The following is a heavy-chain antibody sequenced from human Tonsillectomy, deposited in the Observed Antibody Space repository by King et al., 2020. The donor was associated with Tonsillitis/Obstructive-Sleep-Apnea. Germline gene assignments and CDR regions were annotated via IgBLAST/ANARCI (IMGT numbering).Heavy chain of an antibody. V-gene: IGHV1-69*10. CDR3: AGACPLGQAGKKIYYYCDMDV. CDR2: IIPFLGTA. J-gene: IGHJ6*02. CDR1: GGTFSRYA. D-gene: IGHD2-2*01. Sequence: QLVQSGAEVKKPGSSVKVSCKASGGTFSRYAINWVRQAPGQGLEWMGGIIPFLGTANYAQKFQGSVTITADKSTPTAYMELGTLSSADTAVYYCAGACPLGQAGKKIYYYCDMDVWGQGTTVTVSS.